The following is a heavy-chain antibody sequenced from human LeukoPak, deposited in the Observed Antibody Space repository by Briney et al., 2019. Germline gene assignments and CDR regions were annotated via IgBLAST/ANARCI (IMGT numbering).Heavy chain of an antibody. V-gene: IGHV3-33*01. CDR2: IWHDGSNK. CDR1: GFTFSSYG. J-gene: IGHJ4*02. D-gene: IGHD3-3*01. Sequence: PGGSLRLSCAASGFTFSSYGMHWVRQAPGKGLEWVAVIWHDGSNKYYADSVKGRFTISRDNSKNTLYLQMNSLRAEDTAVYYCARGTLLRFLEWLLEGDYWGQGTLVTVSS. CDR3: ARGTLLRFLEWLLEGDY.